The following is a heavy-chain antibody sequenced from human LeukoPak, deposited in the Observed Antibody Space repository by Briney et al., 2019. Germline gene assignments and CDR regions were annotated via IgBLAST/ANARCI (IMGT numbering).Heavy chain of an antibody. V-gene: IGHV4-59*01. CDR2: IYYSGST. Sequence: SETLSLTCTVSGGSFSDYYWSWIRQPPRKGLEWIGYIYYSGSTNYNPSLKSRVTMSVDTSKNQFSLKLNSVTAADTAVYYCARGLSSLNWFDPWGQGTLVTVSS. J-gene: IGHJ5*02. CDR3: ARGLSSLNWFDP. CDR1: GGSFSDYY. D-gene: IGHD2-15*01.